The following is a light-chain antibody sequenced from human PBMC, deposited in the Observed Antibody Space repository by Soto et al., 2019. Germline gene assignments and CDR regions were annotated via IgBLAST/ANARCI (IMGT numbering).Light chain of an antibody. Sequence: EIVLTQSPGTLSLSPGERATLSCRASQSVSSNYLAWYQQKPGQAPRLLIYGASSRATGIPDRFSGSGSGTDFTLTISRLEPEDFAVYDCQQYDSSPWTFGQGTKVEIK. V-gene: IGKV3-20*01. J-gene: IGKJ1*01. CDR2: GAS. CDR3: QQYDSSPWT. CDR1: QSVSSNY.